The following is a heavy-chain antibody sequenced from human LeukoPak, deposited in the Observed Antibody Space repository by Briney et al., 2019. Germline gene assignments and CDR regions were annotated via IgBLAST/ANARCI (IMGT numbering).Heavy chain of an antibody. CDR3: AKDIRGYYYDSSGYFSY. Sequence: GRSLRLSCAASGFTFDDYAMHWVRQAPGKGLERVSGISWNSGSIGYADSVKGRFTISRDNAKNSLYLQMNSLRAEDTALYYCAKDIRGYYYDSSGYFSYWGQGTLVTVSS. CDR2: ISWNSGSI. D-gene: IGHD3-22*01. CDR1: GFTFDDYA. J-gene: IGHJ4*02. V-gene: IGHV3-9*01.